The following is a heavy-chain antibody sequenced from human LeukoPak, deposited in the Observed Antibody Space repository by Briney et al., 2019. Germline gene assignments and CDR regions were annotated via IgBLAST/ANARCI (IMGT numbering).Heavy chain of an antibody. CDR1: GFTFSSYE. V-gene: IGHV3-48*03. D-gene: IGHD5-12*01. CDR2: ISSSGSTI. J-gene: IGHJ6*03. CDR3: ARDSFRVATITFYYYCYMDV. Sequence: PGGSLRLSCAASGFTFSSYEMNWVRQAPGKGLEWVSYISSSGSTIYYADSVKGRFTISRDNAKNSLYLQMNSLRAEDTAVYYCARDSFRVATITFYYYCYMDVWGKGTTVTVSS.